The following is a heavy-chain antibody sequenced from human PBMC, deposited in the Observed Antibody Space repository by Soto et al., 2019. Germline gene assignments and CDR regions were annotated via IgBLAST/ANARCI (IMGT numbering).Heavy chain of an antibody. CDR2: ISYDGSNK. Sequence: GGSLRLSCAASGFTFSSYGMHWVRQAPGKGLEWVAVISYDGSNKYYVDSVKGRFTISRDNSKNTLYLQMNSLRAEDTAVYYCANTIVDTAMVEVVDYWGQGTLVTVSS. CDR3: ANTIVDTAMVEVVDY. J-gene: IGHJ4*02. V-gene: IGHV3-30*18. D-gene: IGHD5-18*01. CDR1: GFTFSSYG.